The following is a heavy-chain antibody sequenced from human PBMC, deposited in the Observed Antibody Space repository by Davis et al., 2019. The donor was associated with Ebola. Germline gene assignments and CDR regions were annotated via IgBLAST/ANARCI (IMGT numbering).Heavy chain of an antibody. CDR3: VPGTWI. CDR1: GFTFNKYE. V-gene: IGHV3-48*03. Sequence: GESLKISCAASGFTFNKYEMNWVRQAPGKGLEWISYIRDSGSATYYTDSVKGRFTISRDNAKNSLYLQMNTLRVEDTAIYYCVPGTWIRGQGTLVTVSS. J-gene: IGHJ4*02. CDR2: IRDSGSAT. D-gene: IGHD5-18*01.